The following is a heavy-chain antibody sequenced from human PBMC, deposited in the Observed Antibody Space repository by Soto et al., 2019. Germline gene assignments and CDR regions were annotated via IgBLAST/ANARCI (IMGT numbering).Heavy chain of an antibody. CDR2: IIPMLGQI. CDR1: GGTFGSYA. V-gene: IGHV1-69*01. D-gene: IGHD5-18*01. Sequence: QVQLVQSGAEVKKPGSSVKVSCKASGGTFGSYAINWVRQGPGQGLEWMGGIIPMLGQINYAQKFQGRVSITADDSTNTVYMELSSLRSEDTAVYYCARDEIMDTLRVMGINYYFYSGMDVWGQGTTVTVTS. CDR3: ARDEIMDTLRVMGINYYFYSGMDV. J-gene: IGHJ6*02.